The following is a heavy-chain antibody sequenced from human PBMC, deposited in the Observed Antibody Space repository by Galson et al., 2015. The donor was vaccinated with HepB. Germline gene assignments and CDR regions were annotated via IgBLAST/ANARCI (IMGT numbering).Heavy chain of an antibody. V-gene: IGHV5-51*01. J-gene: IGHJ5*02. Sequence: QSGAEVKKPGESLKISCKGSGYSFTSYWIGWVRQMPGKGLEWMGIIYPGDSDTRYSPSFQGQVTISADKSISTAYLQWSSLKASDTAMYYCARLPEGYYYDSSGYYYEGSWFDPWGQGTLVTVSS. D-gene: IGHD3-22*01. CDR3: ARLPEGYYYDSSGYYYEGSWFDP. CDR1: GYSFTSYW. CDR2: IYPGDSDT.